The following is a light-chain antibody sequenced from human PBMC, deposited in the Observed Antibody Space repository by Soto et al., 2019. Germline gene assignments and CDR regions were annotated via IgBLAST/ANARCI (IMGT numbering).Light chain of an antibody. J-gene: IGKJ1*01. CDR3: QQYNNWWT. CDR1: QSISSK. V-gene: IGKV3-15*01. Sequence: EIVMTQSPATLSVSPGERATLSCRASQSISSKLAWYQHRPGQAPRLLIYDTSTRATGIPARFSGSGSGTEFTLTISSLQSEDFAVYYCQQYNNWWTFGQGTKVDIK. CDR2: DTS.